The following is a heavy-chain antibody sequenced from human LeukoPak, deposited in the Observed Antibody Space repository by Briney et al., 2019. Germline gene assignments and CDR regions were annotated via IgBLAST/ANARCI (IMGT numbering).Heavy chain of an antibody. J-gene: IGHJ6*03. CDR2: ISYDGSNK. D-gene: IGHD2-2*01. CDR1: GFTFSSYA. V-gene: IGHV3-30*01. CDR3: AREVLVPAVYSAYYYYYYYMDV. Sequence: PGGSLRLSCAASGFTFSSYAMHWVRQAPGKGLEWVAVISYDGSNKYYADSVKGRFTITRDNSKNTLYLQMNSLRAEDTAVYYCAREVLVPAVYSAYYYYYYYMDVWGKGTTVTVSS.